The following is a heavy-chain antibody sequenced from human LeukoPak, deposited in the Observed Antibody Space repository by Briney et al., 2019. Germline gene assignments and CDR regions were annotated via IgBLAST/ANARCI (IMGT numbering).Heavy chain of an antibody. CDR2: IYTSGST. J-gene: IGHJ6*02. D-gene: IGHD1-7*01. CDR1: GGSISSYY. Sequence: SETLSLTCTVSGGSISSYYWSWIRQPARKGLEWIGRIYTSGSTNYNPSLKSRATMSVDTSKNQFSLKLSSVTAADTAVYYCARDNWNYFPHYYYGMDVWGQGTTVTVSS. CDR3: ARDNWNYFPHYYYGMDV. V-gene: IGHV4-4*07.